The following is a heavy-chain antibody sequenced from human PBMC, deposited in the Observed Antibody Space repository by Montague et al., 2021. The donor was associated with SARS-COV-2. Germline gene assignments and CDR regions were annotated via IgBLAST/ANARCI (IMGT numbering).Heavy chain of an antibody. CDR2: INHSANT. D-gene: IGHD3-10*01. J-gene: IGHJ6*02. CDR1: GGSLSGYY. CDR3: ASGIYPSGSYYNRYYYGLNI. Sequence: SETLSLTCAVHGGSLSGYYWSWIRQPPEKGLEWIGEINHSANTKXNPSLKSPVTISIDTSKNQFSLKMTSVTAADTAIYYCASGIYPSGSYYNRYYYGLNIWGPGTTVIVSS. V-gene: IGHV4-34*01.